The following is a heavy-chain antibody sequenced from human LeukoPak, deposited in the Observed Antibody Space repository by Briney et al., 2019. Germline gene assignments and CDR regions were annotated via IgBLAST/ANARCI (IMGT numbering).Heavy chain of an antibody. D-gene: IGHD6-19*01. CDR3: ARSIAVAANWFDP. Sequence: SETLSLTCTVSGGSISSGSYYWSWIRQPAGKGLEWIGRIYTSGSTNYNPSLKSRVTISVDTSKNQFSLKLSSVTAADTAVYYCARSIAVAANWFDPWGQGTLVTVSS. CDR2: IYTSGST. CDR1: GGSISSGSYY. V-gene: IGHV4-61*02. J-gene: IGHJ5*02.